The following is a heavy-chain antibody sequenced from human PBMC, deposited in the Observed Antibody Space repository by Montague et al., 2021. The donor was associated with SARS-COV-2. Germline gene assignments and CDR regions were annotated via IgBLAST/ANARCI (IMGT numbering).Heavy chain of an antibody. D-gene: IGHD3-10*01. J-gene: IGHJ3*02. CDR3: AILMVRGFSRAFDI. V-gene: IGHV4-34*01. Sequence: SETLSLTCAVYGGSFSGYYWSWIRQPPGKGLEWIGEINQSGSTNYNPSLKRGVTISVDTSKNQFSLKLSSVTAADTAVYYCAILMVRGFSRAFDIWGQGTMVTVSS. CDR2: INQSGST. CDR1: GGSFSGYY.